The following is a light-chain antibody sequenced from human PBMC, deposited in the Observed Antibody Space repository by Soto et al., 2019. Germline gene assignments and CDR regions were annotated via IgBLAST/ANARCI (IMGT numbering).Light chain of an antibody. CDR1: QSVSSSY. CDR3: QQYSSSLFT. Sequence: EIVLTQSPGTLSLSSGERATLSCRASQSVSSSYLAWYQQKPGQAPRLLIYGASSTATGIPDRFSGSGSGTDFTLTISRLEPEDFALYYCQQYSSSLFTFGPGPKVDIK. CDR2: GAS. J-gene: IGKJ3*01. V-gene: IGKV3-20*01.